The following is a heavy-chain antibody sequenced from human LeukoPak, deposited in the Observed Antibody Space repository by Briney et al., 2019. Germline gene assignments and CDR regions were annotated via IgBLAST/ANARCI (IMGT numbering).Heavy chain of an antibody. D-gene: IGHD3-10*01. CDR2: IYHSGST. CDR1: GYSISSGYY. V-gene: IGHV4-38-2*01. Sequence: SETLSLTCAVSGYSISSGYYWGWLRQPPGKGLEWIGIIYHSGSTYYNPSLKSRVTISVDTSKNQFSLKLSSVTAADTAVYYCARTGLYGSGSSDYWGQGTLVTVSS. J-gene: IGHJ4*02. CDR3: ARTGLYGSGSSDY.